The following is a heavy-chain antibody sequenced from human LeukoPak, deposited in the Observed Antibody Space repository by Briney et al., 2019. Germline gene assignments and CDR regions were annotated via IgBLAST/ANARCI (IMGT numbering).Heavy chain of an antibody. CDR2: IKQDGREK. J-gene: IGHJ4*02. V-gene: IGHV3-7*01. D-gene: IGHD4-17*01. Sequence: PGGSLRLSCAASGFTFSSYWMSWVRQAPGKGLEWVANIKQDGREKYYVDSVKGRFTISRDNAKNSLYLQMNSLRAEDTAVYYCASHVLYGDYPYYFDYWGQGTLVTVSS. CDR1: GFTFSSYW. CDR3: ASHVLYGDYPYYFDY.